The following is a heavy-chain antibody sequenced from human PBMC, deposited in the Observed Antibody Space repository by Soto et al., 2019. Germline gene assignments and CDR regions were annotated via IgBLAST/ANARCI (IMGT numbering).Heavy chain of an antibody. Sequence: GGSLRLSCAASGFTFSAYGMHWVRQAPGKGLEWVALVWYDGSNKYYADSVKGRFTISRDKSKNTLYLQMNSLRAEDTAVYYCARGEITWIQSWGQIGHWGQGTLVTVSS. J-gene: IGHJ4*02. CDR2: VWYDGSNK. V-gene: IGHV3-33*01. CDR3: ARGEITWIQSWGQIGH. D-gene: IGHD5-18*01. CDR1: GFTFSAYG.